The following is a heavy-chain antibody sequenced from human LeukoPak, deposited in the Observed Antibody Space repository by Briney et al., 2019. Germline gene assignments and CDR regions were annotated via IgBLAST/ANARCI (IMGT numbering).Heavy chain of an antibody. J-gene: IGHJ4*02. CDR2: IKSKTDGGTT. CDR1: GFTFSNAW. V-gene: IGHV3-15*01. D-gene: IGHD4-17*01. Sequence: PGGSLRLSCAASGFTFSNAWMSWVRQAPGKGLEWVGRIKSKTDGGTTDSAAPVKGRFTISRDDSKNTLYLQMNSLKTEDTAVYYCTTDVDYGDYTTHHLDYWGQGTLVTVSS. CDR3: TTDVDYGDYTTHHLDY.